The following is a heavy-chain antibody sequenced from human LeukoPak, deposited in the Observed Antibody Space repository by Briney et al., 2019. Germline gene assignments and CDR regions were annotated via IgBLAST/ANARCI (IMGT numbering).Heavy chain of an antibody. Sequence: SETLSLTCTVSGASISSGGYYWGWIRQHPGKGLEWIGYIYYSGSTYYNPSLKSRVTISVDTSKNQFSLKLSSVTAADTAVYYCARDPSRYYDSSGYPSPPGGFDPWGQGTLVTVSS. CDR1: GASISSGGYY. J-gene: IGHJ5*02. CDR3: ARDPSRYYDSSGYPSPPGGFDP. D-gene: IGHD3-22*01. CDR2: IYYSGST. V-gene: IGHV4-31*03.